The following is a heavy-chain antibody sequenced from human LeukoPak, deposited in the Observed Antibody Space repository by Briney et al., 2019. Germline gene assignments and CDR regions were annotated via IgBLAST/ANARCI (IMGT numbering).Heavy chain of an antibody. CDR1: GGSISSGSYY. Sequence: PSETLSLTCTVSGGSISSGSYYWSWIRQPAGKGLEWIGRIYTSGSTNYNPSLKSRVTISVDTSKNQFSLKLSSVTAADTAVYHCARLSCSSTSCYGDYYYYMDVWGKGTTVTISS. CDR2: IYTSGST. V-gene: IGHV4-61*02. J-gene: IGHJ6*03. CDR3: ARLSCSSTSCYGDYYYYMDV. D-gene: IGHD2-2*01.